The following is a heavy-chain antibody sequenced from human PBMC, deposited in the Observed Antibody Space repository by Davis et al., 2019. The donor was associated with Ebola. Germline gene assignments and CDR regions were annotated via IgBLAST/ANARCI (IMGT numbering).Heavy chain of an antibody. D-gene: IGHD6-13*01. CDR2: ISSSSSTI. CDR3: ARGSSSWYLGYYGMDV. V-gene: IGHV3-48*02. CDR1: GFTFSSYA. J-gene: IGHJ6*02. Sequence: GESLKISCAASGFTFSSYAMSWVRQAPGKGLEWVSYISSSSSTIYYADSVKGRFTISRDNAKNSLYLQMNSLRDEDTAVYYCARGSSSWYLGYYGMDVWGQGTTVTVSS.